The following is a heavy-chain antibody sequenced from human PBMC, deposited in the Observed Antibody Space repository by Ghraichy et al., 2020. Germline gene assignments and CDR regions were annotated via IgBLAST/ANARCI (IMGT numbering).Heavy chain of an antibody. CDR3: ARLESYFDP. CDR1: GASISSGDSY. V-gene: IGHV4-30-4*01. J-gene: IGHJ5*02. D-gene: IGHD6-6*01. CDR2: IYYSGST. Sequence: SETLSLTCTVSGASISSGDSYWGWIRQPPGKGLEWIGYIYYSGSTYYNPSLKSRVTISVDMSKNQFSLKLTSMTAADTAVYFCARLESYFDPWGQGTLVTVSS.